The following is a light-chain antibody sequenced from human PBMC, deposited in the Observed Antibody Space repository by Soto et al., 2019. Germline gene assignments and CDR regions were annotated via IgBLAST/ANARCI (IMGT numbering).Light chain of an antibody. CDR1: RNDIGAYEF. Sequence: QSALTQPPSASGSPGQSVTISCTGTRNDIGAYEFVSWYQHHPGKAPKLIIYEVVQRPSGVPDRFSGSKSGNTASLTVSGLQAADESDYYCKPYAGSNTSVFGTGTKVTVL. V-gene: IGLV2-8*01. CDR2: EVV. CDR3: KPYAGSNTSV. J-gene: IGLJ1*01.